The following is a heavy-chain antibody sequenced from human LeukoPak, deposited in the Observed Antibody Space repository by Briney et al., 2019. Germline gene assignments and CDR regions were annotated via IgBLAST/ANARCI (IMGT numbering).Heavy chain of an antibody. D-gene: IGHD3-3*01. V-gene: IGHV3-30*02. CDR2: MRNDGSQI. J-gene: IGHJ3*02. CDR1: GFTFITYA. Sequence: GGSLRLSCAASGFTFITYAMGWVRQAPGKGLEWVASMRNDGSQIYHADSVKGRFTISRDNSKNTLYVQMNSLRVEDTAMYYCAKDIGRRIFGVAYDAFHIWGQGTMVTVSS. CDR3: AKDIGRRIFGVAYDAFHI.